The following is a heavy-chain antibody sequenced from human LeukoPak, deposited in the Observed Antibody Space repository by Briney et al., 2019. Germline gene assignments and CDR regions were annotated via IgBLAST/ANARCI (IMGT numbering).Heavy chain of an antibody. CDR2: IYTSGST. CDR3: ARDPKYCSSTSCLYNWFDP. CDR1: GGSISSYY. Sequence: SEALSLTCTVSGGSISSYYWSWIRQPAGKGLEWIGRIYTSGSTNYNPSLKSRVTMSVDTSKNQFSLKLSSVTAADTAVYYCARDPKYCSSTSCLYNWFDPWGQGTLVTVSS. J-gene: IGHJ5*02. D-gene: IGHD2-2*01. V-gene: IGHV4-4*07.